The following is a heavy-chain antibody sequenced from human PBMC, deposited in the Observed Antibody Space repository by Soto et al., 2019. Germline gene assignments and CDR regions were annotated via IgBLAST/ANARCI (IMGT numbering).Heavy chain of an antibody. CDR3: ARDLGGDVVAVHFAY. CDR2: ISAYNGNT. CDR1: GYTFTSYG. V-gene: IGHV1-18*01. J-gene: IGHJ4*02. Sequence: QVQLVQSGAEVKKPGASVKVSCKASGYTFTSYGISWVRQAPGQGLEWMGWISAYNGNTNYAQKLQGRVTMTTDTSTRAAYMELRSLSSDYTAVYYCARDLGGDVVAVHFAYWGQGTLVTVSS. D-gene: IGHD2-15*01.